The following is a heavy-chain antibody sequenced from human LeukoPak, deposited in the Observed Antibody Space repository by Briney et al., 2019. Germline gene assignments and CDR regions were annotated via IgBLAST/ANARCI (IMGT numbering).Heavy chain of an antibody. Sequence: SETLSLTCTVSGGSISSYYWSWIRQPAGKGLEWIGRIYTSGSTNYNPSLKSRVTMSVDTSKNQLSLKLSSVTAADTAVYYCARTTEAHSWRTRYYDYYMDVWGKGTTVTVSS. CDR3: ARTTEAHSWRTRYYDYYMDV. CDR2: IYTSGST. J-gene: IGHJ6*03. CDR1: GGSISSYY. V-gene: IGHV4-4*07. D-gene: IGHD6-13*01.